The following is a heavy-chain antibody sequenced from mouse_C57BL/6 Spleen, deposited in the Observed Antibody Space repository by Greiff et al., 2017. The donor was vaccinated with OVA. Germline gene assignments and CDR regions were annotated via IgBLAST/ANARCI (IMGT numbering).Heavy chain of an antibody. D-gene: IGHD2-5*01. V-gene: IGHV1-15*01. CDR3: TRGGYSNYERYFDV. CDR1: GYTFTDYE. CDR2: IDPETGGT. J-gene: IGHJ1*03. Sequence: VQLQQSGAELVRPGASVTLSCKASGYTFTDYEMHWVKQTPVHGLEWIGAIDPETGGTAYNQKFKGKAILTADKSSSTAYMELRSLTSEDSAVYYCTRGGYSNYERYFDVWGTGTTVTVSS.